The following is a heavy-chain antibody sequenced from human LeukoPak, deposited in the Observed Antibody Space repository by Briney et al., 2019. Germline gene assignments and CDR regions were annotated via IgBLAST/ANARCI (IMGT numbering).Heavy chain of an antibody. D-gene: IGHD6-25*01. J-gene: IGHJ6*02. CDR1: GGSISSFY. Sequence: SETLSLTCTVSGGSISSFYWSWVRQPPGKGLEWIGYIYNSGSTKYNPSLKSRVTISQDTSKNQFSLKLSSVTAADTAVYYCARNQRSDYYYGIDVWGQGTTVTVSS. CDR3: ARNQRSDYYYGIDV. CDR2: IYNSGST. V-gene: IGHV4-59*01.